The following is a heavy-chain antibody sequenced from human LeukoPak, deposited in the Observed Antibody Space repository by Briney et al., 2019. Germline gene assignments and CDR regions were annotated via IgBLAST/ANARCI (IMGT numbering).Heavy chain of an antibody. D-gene: IGHD3-22*01. CDR3: ATGNYYDSRGYYTFGH. J-gene: IGHJ1*01. Sequence: GGSLRLSCAASGFTFSRYWMHWVRQAPGKGLVWVSRINGDGSTTSYADFVKGGFTISRDNAKNTLYLQMNSLRAEDTAVYYCATGNYYDSRGYYTFGHWGQGTLVTVSS. CDR2: INGDGSTT. CDR1: GFTFSRYW. V-gene: IGHV3-74*01.